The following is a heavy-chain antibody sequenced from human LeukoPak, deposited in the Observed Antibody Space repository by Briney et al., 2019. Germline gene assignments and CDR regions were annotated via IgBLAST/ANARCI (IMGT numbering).Heavy chain of an antibody. CDR1: GFTFSSYG. Sequence: PGGSLRLSCAASGFTFSSYGMHWVRQAPGKGLEWVAVIWYDGSNKYYADSVKGRFTISRDNSKNTLYLQMNSLRAEDTAVYYCAKDGTGAYFDYWGQGTLVTVSS. D-gene: IGHD7-27*01. V-gene: IGHV3-33*06. J-gene: IGHJ4*02. CDR3: AKDGTGAYFDY. CDR2: IWYDGSNK.